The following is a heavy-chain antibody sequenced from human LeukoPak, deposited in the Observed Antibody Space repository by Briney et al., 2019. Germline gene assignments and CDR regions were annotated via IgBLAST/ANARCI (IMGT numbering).Heavy chain of an antibody. CDR1: GYTFTSYY. V-gene: IGHV1-46*01. CDR3: ARDVGIAAAGDAFDI. D-gene: IGHD6-13*01. CDR2: INPSGGST. Sequence: ASVKVSCKASGYTFTSYYMHWVRQAPGQGLEWMGIINPSGGSTSYAQKFQGRVTMTRDMSTSTVYMELSSLRSEDTAVYYCARDVGIAAAGDAFDIWGQGTMVTVSS. J-gene: IGHJ3*02.